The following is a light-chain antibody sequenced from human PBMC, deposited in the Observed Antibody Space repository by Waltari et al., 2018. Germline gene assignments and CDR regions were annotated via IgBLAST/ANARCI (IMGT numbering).Light chain of an antibody. V-gene: IGLV2-8*01. CDR2: EVS. J-gene: IGLJ1*01. CDR3: SSYAGNNTPYV. Sequence: QSALTQPPSASGSPGQSVTISCPGTSTDLGGYNYVSWYQQHPGKAPQLMIFEVSQRPSGVPDRFSGSKSGNTASLTVSGLQAEDEADYYCSSYAGNNTPYVFGTGTKVTVL. CDR1: STDLGGYNY.